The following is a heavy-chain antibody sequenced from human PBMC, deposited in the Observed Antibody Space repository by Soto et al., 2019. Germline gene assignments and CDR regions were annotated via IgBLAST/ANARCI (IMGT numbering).Heavy chain of an antibody. CDR1: GGSISSSSYY. CDR2: IYYSGST. V-gene: IGHV4-39*01. Sequence: SETLSLTCTVSGGSISSSSYYWGWIRQPPGKGLEWIGSIYYSGSTYYNPSLKSRVTISVDTSKNQFSLKLSSVTAADTAVYYCARQAHYDSSGYYRDYWGQGTLVTVS. D-gene: IGHD3-22*01. J-gene: IGHJ4*02. CDR3: ARQAHYDSSGYYRDY.